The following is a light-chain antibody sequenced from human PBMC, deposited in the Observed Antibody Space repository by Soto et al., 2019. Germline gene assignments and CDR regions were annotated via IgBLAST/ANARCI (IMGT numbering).Light chain of an antibody. CDR1: QSVSGKN. CDR2: GAS. V-gene: IGKV3-20*01. CDR3: HQYATTPWT. J-gene: IGKJ1*01. Sequence: IVLTQSPGTLSLSPGERASLSCRASQSVSGKNLAWYQQKPGQAPRLIIFGASNRATGIPDRFSGSGSGTDFTLTISRLEPEDFAVYCCHQYATTPWTFVQGTKVEIK.